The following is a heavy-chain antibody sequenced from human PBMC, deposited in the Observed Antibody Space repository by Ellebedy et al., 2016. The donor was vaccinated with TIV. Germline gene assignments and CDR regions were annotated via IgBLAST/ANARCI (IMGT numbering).Heavy chain of an antibody. Sequence: GESLKISCAASGFTVSSNSMTWVRQAPGEGLEWVSAIYADGRAFYTNSVKGRFTISRDNSKNTLYLQMNSLRAEDTAVYYCARDPFAYNDSSGYFLGPFNMWGQGTLVAVSS. D-gene: IGHD3-22*01. J-gene: IGHJ3*02. CDR1: GFTVSSNS. V-gene: IGHV3-66*01. CDR3: ARDPFAYNDSSGYFLGPFNM. CDR2: IYADGRA.